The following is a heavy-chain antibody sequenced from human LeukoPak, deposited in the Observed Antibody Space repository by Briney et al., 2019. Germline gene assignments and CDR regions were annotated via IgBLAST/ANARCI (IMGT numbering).Heavy chain of an antibody. CDR3: VRVVTTDRGWYHFDN. Sequence: GGSLRLSCAASGFTITDHHMDWVRQSPGKGLEWLGRSKTTKPNSYTTDYAASVNGRFTISRDDSKNSLYLQLNSLKTEDTAVYYCVRVVTTDRGWYHFDNWGQGILVTVSS. CDR1: GFTITDHH. CDR2: SKTTKPNSYTT. D-gene: IGHD6-19*01. J-gene: IGHJ4*02. V-gene: IGHV3-72*01.